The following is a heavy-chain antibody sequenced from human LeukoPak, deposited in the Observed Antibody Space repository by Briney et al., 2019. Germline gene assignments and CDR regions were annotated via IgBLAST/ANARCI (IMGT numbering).Heavy chain of an antibody. CDR3: ARHYSSGWLLDVNWFDP. D-gene: IGHD6-19*01. V-gene: IGHV4-61*08. J-gene: IGHJ5*02. CDR2: IYYSGST. Sequence: SETLSLTCTVSGGSISSGGYYWSWIRQPPGKGLEWIGYIYYSGSTNYNPSLKSRVTISVDTSKNQFSLKLSSVTAADTAVYYCARHYSSGWLLDVNWFDPWGQGTLVTVSS. CDR1: GGSISSGGYY.